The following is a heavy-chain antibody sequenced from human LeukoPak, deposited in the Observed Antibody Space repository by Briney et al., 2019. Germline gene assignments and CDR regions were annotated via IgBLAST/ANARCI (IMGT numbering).Heavy chain of an antibody. CDR1: GFTFSSYE. J-gene: IGHJ4*02. D-gene: IGHD3-22*01. Sequence: GGSLRLSCAASGFTFSSYEMNWVRQAPGKGLEWVSYISSSDSTIYYADSVKGRFTISRDNAKNSLYLQMNSLRAEDTAVYYCARDRYYYDSSGYPEFDYWGQGTLVTVSS. V-gene: IGHV3-48*03. CDR3: ARDRYYYDSSGYPEFDY. CDR2: ISSSDSTI.